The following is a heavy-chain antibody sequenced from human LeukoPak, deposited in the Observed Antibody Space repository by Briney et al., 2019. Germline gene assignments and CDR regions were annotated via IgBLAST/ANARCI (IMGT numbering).Heavy chain of an antibody. V-gene: IGHV3-30*04. J-gene: IGHJ6*03. CDR2: ISYDGSSK. Sequence: GGSLRLSCAASGFTFSTYAMHWVRQAPGKGLEWVAVISYDGSSKYYADFVKGRFTISRDNAKNSLYLQMNSLRAEDTAVYYCAREGYFDWLRPYYYYYMDVWGKGTTVTISS. CDR3: AREGYFDWLRPYYYYYMDV. D-gene: IGHD3-9*01. CDR1: GFTFSTYA.